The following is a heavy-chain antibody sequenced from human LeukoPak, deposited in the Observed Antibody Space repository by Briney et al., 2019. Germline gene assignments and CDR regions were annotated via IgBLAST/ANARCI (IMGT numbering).Heavy chain of an antibody. Sequence: GGSLRLSCAASGFTVSRNYMSWVRQAPGKGLEWVSVIYSGGSTYYPDSVKGRFTISRHNSKNTLYLQMNSLRAEDTAVYYCARVLYRSAFDPWGQGTLVTVSS. V-gene: IGHV3-53*04. D-gene: IGHD6-25*01. CDR2: IYSGGST. J-gene: IGHJ5*02. CDR3: ARVLYRSAFDP. CDR1: GFTVSRNY.